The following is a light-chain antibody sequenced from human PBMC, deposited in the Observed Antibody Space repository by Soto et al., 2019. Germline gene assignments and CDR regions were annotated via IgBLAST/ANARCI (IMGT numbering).Light chain of an antibody. Sequence: QSALTQPRSVSGSPGQSVAISCTGTSRDVGGYDYVSWYQQHPGKAPKLMIYDVSKRPSGVPDRFSGSKSGNTASLTVSGLQAEDEADYYCSSYAGSSNVFGTGTKVTVL. V-gene: IGLV2-11*01. CDR3: SSYAGSSNV. CDR1: SRDVGGYDY. CDR2: DVS. J-gene: IGLJ1*01.